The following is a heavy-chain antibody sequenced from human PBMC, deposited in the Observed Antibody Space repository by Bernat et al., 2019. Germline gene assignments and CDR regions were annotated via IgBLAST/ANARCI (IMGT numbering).Heavy chain of an antibody. Sequence: QVQLQESGPGLVKPSQTLSLTCTVSGGSISSGGYYWSWIRQHPGKGLEWIGYIYYSGSTYYNPSLKSRVTISVDTSKNQFSLKLSSVTAADTAVYYCASLGPGGSSLYSYYYGMDVWGQGTTVTVSS. V-gene: IGHV4-31*03. J-gene: IGHJ6*02. CDR1: GGSISSGGYY. D-gene: IGHD6-6*01. CDR2: IYYSGST. CDR3: ASLGPGGSSLYSYYYGMDV.